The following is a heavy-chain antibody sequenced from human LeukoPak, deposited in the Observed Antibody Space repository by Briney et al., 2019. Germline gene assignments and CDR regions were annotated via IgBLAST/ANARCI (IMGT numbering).Heavy chain of an antibody. D-gene: IGHD6-19*01. Sequence: GGSLRLSCAASGFTFSSYTIHWVRQGSGMGLEYVPAISGNGGNTYYANSGKGRFSISRDNSKNPLYLQMGSLRAEDMGVYYCAKGVGFRTGWYYFEDWGQGTLVTVSS. J-gene: IGHJ4*02. CDR2: ISGNGGNT. V-gene: IGHV3-64*01. CDR1: GFTFSSYT. CDR3: AKGVGFRTGWYYFED.